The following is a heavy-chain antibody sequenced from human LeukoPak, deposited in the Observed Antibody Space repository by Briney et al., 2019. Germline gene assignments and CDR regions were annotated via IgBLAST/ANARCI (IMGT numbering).Heavy chain of an antibody. Sequence: GGSLRLSCAASGFTFSSYGMHWVRQAPGKGLEWVAVISYDGSNKYHADSVKGRFTISRDNAKNSLYLQMNSLRAEDTAVYYCARDWGYGDLKTLDYWGQGTLVTVSS. CDR1: GFTFSSYG. D-gene: IGHD4-17*01. CDR2: ISYDGSNK. J-gene: IGHJ4*02. V-gene: IGHV3-30*03. CDR3: ARDWGYGDLKTLDY.